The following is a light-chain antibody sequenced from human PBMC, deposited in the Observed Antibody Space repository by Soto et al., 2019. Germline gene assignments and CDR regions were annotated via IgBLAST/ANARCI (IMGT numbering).Light chain of an antibody. Sequence: QLTQTQSSLSASVGDRVTITFRASQSISSYLNWYQQKPGKAPKLLIYAASSLQSGVPSRFSGSGSGTDFTLAISSLQPEDFATYYCQQSYSTPPYTFGQGTRLEIK. J-gene: IGKJ5*01. CDR3: QQSYSTPPYT. V-gene: IGKV1-39*01. CDR2: AAS. CDR1: QSISSY.